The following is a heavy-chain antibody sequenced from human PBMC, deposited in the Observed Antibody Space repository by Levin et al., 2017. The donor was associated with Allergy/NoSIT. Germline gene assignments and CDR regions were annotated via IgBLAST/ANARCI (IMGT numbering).Heavy chain of an antibody. Sequence: GSLRLSCTVSGGSISSSSYYWGWIRQPPGTGLEWIGSIYYSGSTYYNPSLKSRVTISVDTSKNQFSLKLSSVTAADTAVYYCARESSGWYYWGQGTLVTVSS. D-gene: IGHD6-19*01. J-gene: IGHJ4*02. V-gene: IGHV4-39*01. CDR3: ARESSGWYY. CDR1: GGSISSSSYY. CDR2: IYYSGST.